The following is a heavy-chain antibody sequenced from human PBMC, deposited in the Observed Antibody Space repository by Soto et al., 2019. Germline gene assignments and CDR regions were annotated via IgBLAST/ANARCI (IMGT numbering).Heavy chain of an antibody. J-gene: IGHJ5*02. D-gene: IGHD3-10*01. Sequence: PSETLSLTCTVSGGSISSYYWSWIRQPPGKGLEWIGYIYYSGSTNYNPSLKSRVTISVDTSKNQFSLKLSSVTAADTAVYYCARHRYYGSGRPLGFDPWGQGXLVTVCS. CDR3: ARHRYYGSGRPLGFDP. CDR2: IYYSGST. V-gene: IGHV4-59*01. CDR1: GGSISSYY.